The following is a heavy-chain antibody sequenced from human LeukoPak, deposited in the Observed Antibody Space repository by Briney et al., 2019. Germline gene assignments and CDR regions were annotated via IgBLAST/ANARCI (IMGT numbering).Heavy chain of an antibody. J-gene: IGHJ4*02. CDR2: IYYSGST. D-gene: IGHD6-19*01. Sequence: PSETLSLTCTVSGGSISSYYWNWIRQPPGKGLEWLGYIYYSGSTNYNPSLKSRVTISVDTSKNQFSLNLSSVTAADTAVYYCARGRWSSGWFDYWGQGTLVTVSP. V-gene: IGHV4-59*01. CDR1: GGSISSYY. CDR3: ARGRWSSGWFDY.